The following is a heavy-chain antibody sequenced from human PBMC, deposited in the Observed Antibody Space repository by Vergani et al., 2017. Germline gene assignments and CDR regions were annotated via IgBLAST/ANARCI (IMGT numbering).Heavy chain of an antibody. CDR2: VNSDGSST. Sequence: EVQLVESGGGLVQPGGSLSLSCAASGFTFSSYWLHWVRQAPGKGLVWVSRVNSDGSSTSYADSVKGRFTISRDNAKNTLYLQMNSLRAEDTAVYYCARESADWYFDLWGRGTLVTVSS. CDR1: GFTFSSYW. J-gene: IGHJ2*01. V-gene: IGHV3-74*01. CDR3: ARESADWYFDL.